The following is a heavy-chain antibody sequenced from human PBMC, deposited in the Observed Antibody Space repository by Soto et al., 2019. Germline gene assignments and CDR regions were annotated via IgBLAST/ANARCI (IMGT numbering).Heavy chain of an antibody. CDR3: ARVTYSGYDFWWGIDY. CDR1: GFTFSSYW. J-gene: IGHJ4*02. D-gene: IGHD5-12*01. Sequence: GGSLRLSCAASGFTFSSYWMHWVRQAPGKGLVWVSRINSDGSSTSYADSVKGRFTISRDNAKNTLYLQMNSLRAEDTAVYYCARVTYSGYDFWWGIDYWGQGTLVTVSS. V-gene: IGHV3-74*01. CDR2: INSDGSST.